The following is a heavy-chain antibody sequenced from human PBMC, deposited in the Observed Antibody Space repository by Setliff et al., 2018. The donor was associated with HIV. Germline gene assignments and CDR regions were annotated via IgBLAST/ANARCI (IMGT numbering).Heavy chain of an antibody. V-gene: IGHV4-39*01. D-gene: IGHD2-2*01. CDR2: IFYTGST. CDR1: NDSISSSTAHY. J-gene: IGHJ4*02. CDR3: ARHFGGDYQLPDLFDY. Sequence: SETLSLTCTVSNDSISSSTAHYWGWIRQPPGKGLEWIGSIFYTGSTYYSTSLKSRVTISVDTSKNQFSLKLSSVTAADTAVYYCARHFGGDYQLPDLFDYWGQGTLVTVSA.